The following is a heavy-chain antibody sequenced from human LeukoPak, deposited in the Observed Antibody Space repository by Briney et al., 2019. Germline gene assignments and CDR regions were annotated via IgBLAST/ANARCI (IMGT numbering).Heavy chain of an antibody. Sequence: ASVKVSCKASGYTFTSYYMHWVRQAPGQGPEWMGIINPSGGSTSYAQKFQGRVTMTRDTSTSTVYMELSSLRSEDTAVYYCARVLVFRGVIRLGGADYWGQGTLVTVSS. V-gene: IGHV1-46*01. CDR1: GYTFTSYY. CDR3: ARVLVFRGVIRLGGADY. D-gene: IGHD3-10*01. CDR2: INPSGGST. J-gene: IGHJ4*02.